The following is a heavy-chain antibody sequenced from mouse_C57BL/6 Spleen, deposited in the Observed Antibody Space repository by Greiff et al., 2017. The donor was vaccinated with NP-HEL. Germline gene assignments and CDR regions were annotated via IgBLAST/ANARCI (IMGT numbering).Heavy chain of an antibody. V-gene: IGHV1-82*01. D-gene: IGHD2-5*01. CDR1: GYAFSSSW. J-gene: IGHJ4*01. CDR3: ARSSSNYRFYAMDY. CDR2: IYPGDGDT. Sequence: VQLQQSGPELVKPGASVKISCKASGYAFSSSWMNWVKQRPGKGLEWIGRIYPGDGDTNYNGKFKGKATLTADKSSSTAYMQLSSLTSEDSAVYFCARSSSNYRFYAMDYWGQGTSVTVSS.